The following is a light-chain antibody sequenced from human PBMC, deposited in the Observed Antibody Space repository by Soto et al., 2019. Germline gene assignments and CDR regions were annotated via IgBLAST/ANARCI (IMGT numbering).Light chain of an antibody. CDR2: EVS. V-gene: IGLV2-14*01. CDR3: SSYTSSSTPRV. CDR1: SSDVGCYNY. Sequence: QSVLTQPASVSGSPGQSITISCTGTSSDVGCYNYVSWYQQHPGKAPKLMIYEVSNRPSGVSNRFSGSKSGNTASLTISGLQAEDEADYYCSSYTSSSTPRVFGTGTKLTVL. J-gene: IGLJ1*01.